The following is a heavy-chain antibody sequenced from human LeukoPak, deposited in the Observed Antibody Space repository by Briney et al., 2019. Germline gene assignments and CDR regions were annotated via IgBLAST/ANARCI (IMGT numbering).Heavy chain of an antibody. D-gene: IGHD6-19*01. J-gene: IGHJ4*02. CDR3: AKDSSSGWYANGFDY. CDR1: GFTFSSYG. V-gene: IGHV3-30*02. CDR2: IRYDGSNK. Sequence: GGSLRLSCAASGFTFSSYGMHWVRQAPGKGLEWVAFIRYDGSNKYYADSVKGRFTISRDNSKNTLYLQMNSLRAEDTAVYYCAKDSSSGWYANGFDYSGQETLVNVST.